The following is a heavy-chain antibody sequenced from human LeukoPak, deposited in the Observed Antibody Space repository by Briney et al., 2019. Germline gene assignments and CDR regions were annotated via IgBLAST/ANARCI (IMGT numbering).Heavy chain of an antibody. CDR2: IYYSGST. V-gene: IGHV4-59*01. CDR3: ARTTMIVVASAFDI. Sequence: SETLSLTCTVSGGSISSYYWSWIRQPPGKGLEWIGYIYYSGSTNYNPSLKSRVTISVDTSKNQFSLKLSSVTAADTAVYYCARTTMIVVASAFDIWGQGTMVTVFS. J-gene: IGHJ3*02. CDR1: GGSISSYY. D-gene: IGHD3-22*01.